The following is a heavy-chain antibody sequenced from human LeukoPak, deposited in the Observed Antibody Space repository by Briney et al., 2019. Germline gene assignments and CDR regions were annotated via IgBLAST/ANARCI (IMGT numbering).Heavy chain of an antibody. V-gene: IGHV4-39*01. D-gene: IGHD3-10*01. Sequence: SETLSLTCTVSGDSINSRSYYWDWIRQPPGKGLEWIGNLYYGGNTHYNPSLKSRVTISVDTSNNQFSLRLSSVTAADTAVYYCAILGTGGSWGQGTLVTVSS. CDR3: AILGTGGS. CDR2: LYYGGNT. J-gene: IGHJ5*02. CDR1: GDSINSRSYY.